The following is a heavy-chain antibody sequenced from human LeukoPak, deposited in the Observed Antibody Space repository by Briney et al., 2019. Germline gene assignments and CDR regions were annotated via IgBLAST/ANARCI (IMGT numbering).Heavy chain of an antibody. J-gene: IGHJ4*02. CDR2: IYTSGST. CDR1: GGSISSNY. CDR3: ARDFRVASFDY. V-gene: IGHV4-4*07. D-gene: IGHD2-15*01. Sequence: SETLSLTCAVSGGSISSNYWSWIRQPAGKGLEWIGRIYTSGSTNYNPSLKSRVTMSVDTSKNQFSLRLSSVTAADTAVYYCARDFRVASFDYWGQGTLVTVSS.